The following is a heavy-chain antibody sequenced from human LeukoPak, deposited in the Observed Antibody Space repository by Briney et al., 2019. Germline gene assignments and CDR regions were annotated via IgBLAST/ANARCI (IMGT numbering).Heavy chain of an antibody. V-gene: IGHV2-5*02. CDR3: AHRGKYLTWFDP. CDR2: IYSDDDK. D-gene: IGHD2/OR15-2a*01. Sequence: GPTLAKPPQTLTLTGTFSGFSLTTSAVGVGWIRKPPIQARERLALIYSDDDKRYNPSLKTRLSITKDTSKNQVVLTMTNVDLVDTATYFCAHRGKYLTWFDPWGQGTLVIVSS. CDR1: GFSLTTSAVG. J-gene: IGHJ5*02.